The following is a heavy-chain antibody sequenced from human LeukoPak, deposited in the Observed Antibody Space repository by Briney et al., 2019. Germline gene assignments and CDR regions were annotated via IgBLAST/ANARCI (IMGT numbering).Heavy chain of an antibody. CDR1: GYTFTIYA. V-gene: IGHV7-4-1*02. D-gene: IGHD6-13*01. CDR2: INTNTGNP. CDR3: ARVGAAAPPFNWFDP. Sequence: ASVKVSCKASGYTFTIYAMNWVRQAPGQGLEWMGWINTNTGNPTYAQGFTGRFVFSLDTSVSTAYLQISSLKAEDTAVYYCARVGAAAPPFNWFDPWGQGTLVTVSS. J-gene: IGHJ5*02.